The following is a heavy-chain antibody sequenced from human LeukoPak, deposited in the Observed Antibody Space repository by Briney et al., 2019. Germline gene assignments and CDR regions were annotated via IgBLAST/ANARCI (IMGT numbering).Heavy chain of an antibody. V-gene: IGHV3-23*01. CDR3: ARLTTVTTTY. D-gene: IGHD4-11*01. CDR1: GVNLGSYA. Sequence: PGGSLRLSCAASGVNLGSYAMSWARQAPGKGLEWVSGISSSGSGGNTYYADSVKGRFTISRDNSKNTLYVQMSSLRAEDTAVYYCARLTTVTTTYWGQGTLVTVSS. CDR2: ISSSGSGGNT. J-gene: IGHJ4*02.